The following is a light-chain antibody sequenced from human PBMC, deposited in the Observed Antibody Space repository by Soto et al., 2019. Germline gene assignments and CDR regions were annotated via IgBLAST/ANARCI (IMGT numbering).Light chain of an antibody. CDR3: SSYTSRSPLVV. CDR2: DVS. CDR1: SSDVGGYNY. J-gene: IGLJ2*01. V-gene: IGLV2-14*01. Sequence: QSALTQPASVSGSPGQSITISCTGTSSDVGGYNYVSWYQQHPGKAPKLMIYDVSNRPSGVSNRFSGSKSGNTASLTISGLQAEDEANYSCSSYTSRSPLVVFGGGT.